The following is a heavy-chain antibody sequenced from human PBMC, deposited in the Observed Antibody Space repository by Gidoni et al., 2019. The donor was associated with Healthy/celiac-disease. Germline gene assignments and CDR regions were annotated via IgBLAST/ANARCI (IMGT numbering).Heavy chain of an antibody. D-gene: IGHD1-1*01. CDR2: ISGSGGST. CDR3: AKDAVEGHYFDY. V-gene: IGHV3-23*01. CDR1: GFTFSSYA. J-gene: IGHJ4*02. Sequence: EVQLLASGGALVQPGGSLRLPCAASGFTFSSYAMSWVRQAPGKGLEWVSAISGSGGSTYYADSVKGRFTISRDNSKNTLYLQMNSLRAEDTAVYYCAKDAVEGHYFDYWGQGTLVTVSS.